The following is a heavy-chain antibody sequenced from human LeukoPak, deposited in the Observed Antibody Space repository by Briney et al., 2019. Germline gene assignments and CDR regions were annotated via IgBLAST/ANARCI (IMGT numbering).Heavy chain of an antibody. J-gene: IGHJ4*02. V-gene: IGHV3-23*01. CDR2: ISDSGGST. CDR3: AKRGVVIRVFLVGFHKEAYYFES. Sequence: GGSLRLSCAVSGITLSNYGMSWVRQAPGKGLDWVAGISDSGGSTKYAASVKGRFTISRDNPKNTLFLQMNSLRAEDTAVYFCAKRGVVIRVFLVGFHKEAYYFESWGQGALVTVSS. D-gene: IGHD3/OR15-3a*01. CDR1: GITLSNYG.